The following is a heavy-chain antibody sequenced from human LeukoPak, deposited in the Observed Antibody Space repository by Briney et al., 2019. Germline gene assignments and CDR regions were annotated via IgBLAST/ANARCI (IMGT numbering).Heavy chain of an antibody. D-gene: IGHD4-23*01. Sequence: SQNLSLTCVISGDSVSSNSASWNWIRQSPSRGLEWLGRTYYRSKWYNDYAESVKGRITINPDTTKNQFSLQLNSVTPEDTAVYFCVRAGDHVLYGGVTMWGRGTMVTVSS. V-gene: IGHV6-1*01. CDR1: GDSVSSNSAS. CDR2: TYYRSKWYN. J-gene: IGHJ3*02. CDR3: VRAGDHVLYGGVTM.